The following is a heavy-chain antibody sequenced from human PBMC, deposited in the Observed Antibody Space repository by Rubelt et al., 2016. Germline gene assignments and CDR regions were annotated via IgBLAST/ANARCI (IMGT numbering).Heavy chain of an antibody. J-gene: IGHJ5*02. V-gene: IGHV4-34*01. CDR2: INHSGST. D-gene: IGHD6-19*01. CDR3: ARGRRYRMGSSGWYP. Sequence: QVQLQQWGAGLLKPSETLSLTCAVYGGSFSGYYWSWIRQPPGKGLEWIGEINHSGSTNYNPSLKSRVTISVETSKNQFSLKLSSVTAADTAVYYCARGRRYRMGSSGWYPWGQGTLVTVSS. CDR1: GGSFSGYY.